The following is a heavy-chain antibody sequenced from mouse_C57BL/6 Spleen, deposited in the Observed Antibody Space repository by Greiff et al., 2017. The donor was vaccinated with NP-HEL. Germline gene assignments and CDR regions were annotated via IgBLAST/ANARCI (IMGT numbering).Heavy chain of an antibody. J-gene: IGHJ1*03. CDR1: GFTFSDYG. CDR2: IISGSSTI. V-gene: IGHV5-17*01. D-gene: IGHD1-1*01. CDR3: ASGYGSCYCYFDV. Sequence: EVKLMESGGGLVKPGGSLKLSCAASGFTFSDYGMHWVRQAPEKGLEWVADIISGSSTIYYADTVKGRFTISTDNAKNTLFLQMTSLRSEDAAMYYCASGYGSCYCYFDVWGTGTTVTVSS.